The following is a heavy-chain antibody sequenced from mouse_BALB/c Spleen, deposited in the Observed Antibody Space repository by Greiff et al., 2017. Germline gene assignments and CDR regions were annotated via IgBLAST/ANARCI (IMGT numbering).Heavy chain of an antibody. D-gene: IGHD2-10*01. CDR2: ISYSGST. J-gene: IGHJ4*01. V-gene: IGHV3-2*02. CDR3: ALLCPLYYAMDY. Sequence: EVQRVESGPGLVKPSQSLSLTCTVTGYSITSDYAWYWIRQFPGNKLEWMGYISYSGSTSYNPSLKSRISITRDTSKNQFFLQLNSVTTEDTATYYCALLCPLYYAMDYWGQGTSVTVSS. CDR1: GYSITSDYA.